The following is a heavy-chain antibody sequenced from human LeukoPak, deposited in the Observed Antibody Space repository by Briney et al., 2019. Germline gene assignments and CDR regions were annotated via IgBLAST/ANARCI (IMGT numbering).Heavy chain of an antibody. J-gene: IGHJ4*02. Sequence: GGSLRLSCAASGFTFSSYAMSGVRQAPGKGLGWVSGISVSGTSTSNAGSVKGRFTISRDNPRNTLYLQMNSLRAEDTALYYCAIMHPYYDGNGYWVQWGQGTLVTVPS. V-gene: IGHV3-23*01. CDR3: AIMHPYYDGNGYWVQ. CDR2: ISVSGTST. CDR1: GFTFSSYA. D-gene: IGHD3-22*01.